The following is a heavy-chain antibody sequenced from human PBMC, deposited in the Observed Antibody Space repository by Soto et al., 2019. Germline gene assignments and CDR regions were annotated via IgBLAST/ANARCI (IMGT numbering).Heavy chain of an antibody. V-gene: IGHV1-69*13. CDR2: TIPIFGTA. CDR3: ARGKGITMVRGVITYYGMDV. CDR1: GGTFSSYA. J-gene: IGHJ6*02. D-gene: IGHD3-10*01. Sequence: EASVKVSCKASGGTFSSYAISWVRQAPGQGLEWMGGTIPIFGTANYAQKFQGRVTITADESTSTAYMELSSLRSEDTAVYYCARGKGITMVRGVITYYGMDVWGQGTTVTVSS.